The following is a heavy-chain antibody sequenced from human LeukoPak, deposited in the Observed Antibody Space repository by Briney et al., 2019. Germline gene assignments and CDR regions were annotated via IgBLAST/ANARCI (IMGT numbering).Heavy chain of an antibody. CDR2: IKQDGSEK. V-gene: IGHV3-7*01. CDR1: GFTFSSYW. CDR3: ARDRNYGSGSYYFDY. Sequence: PGGSLRLSCAASGFTFSSYWMSWVRQAPGEGLEWVANIKQDGSEKYYVDSVKGRFTISRDNAKNSLYLQMNSLRAEDTAVYYCARDRNYGSGSYYFDYWGQGTLVTVSS. J-gene: IGHJ4*02. D-gene: IGHD3-10*01.